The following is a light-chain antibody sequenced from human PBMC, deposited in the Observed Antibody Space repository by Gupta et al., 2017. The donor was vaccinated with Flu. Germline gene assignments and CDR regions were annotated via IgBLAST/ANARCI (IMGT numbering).Light chain of an antibody. CDR2: DVT. V-gene: IGLV2-11*01. CDR1: ASDIGDSKH. Sequence: QSALTQPRSVSGSPGQSVTISCTGTASDIGDSKHVSWYQQHPGKSPKLVIYDVTKRPSGVPDRFSGSKYGNTASLTISGLQAEEAGDYYCCSYAGSVVGGGTKL. CDR3: CSYAGSV. J-gene: IGLJ3*02.